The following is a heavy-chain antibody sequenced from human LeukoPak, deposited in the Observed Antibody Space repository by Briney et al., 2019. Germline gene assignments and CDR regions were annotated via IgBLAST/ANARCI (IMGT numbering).Heavy chain of an antibody. V-gene: IGHV1-2*02. D-gene: IGHD3-9*01. Sequence: ASVKVSCKTSGYTFTGYYIHWVRQAPGQGLEWMGWINPNSGDTNYAQKFQGRVSMTGDTSISTAYMELSRLRSDDTAVYYCARSPDILTGENFDYWGQGTLVTVSS. CDR2: INPNSGDT. CDR1: GYTFTGYY. CDR3: ARSPDILTGENFDY. J-gene: IGHJ4*02.